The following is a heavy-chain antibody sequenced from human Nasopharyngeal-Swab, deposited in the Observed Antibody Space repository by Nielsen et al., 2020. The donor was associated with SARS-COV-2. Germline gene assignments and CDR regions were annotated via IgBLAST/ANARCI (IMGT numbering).Heavy chain of an antibody. CDR2: IYYTGST. J-gene: IGHJ6*04. D-gene: IGHD3-10*01. CDR3: ARHFRGGDV. Sequence: LRLSCTVSGGSISPYYWGWIRQPPGQGLEWIGYIYYTGSTNYNPSLKSRLTISVDRSKNQFSLRLNSVTAADTAVYYCARHFRGGDVWGNGTTVTVSS. V-gene: IGHV4-59*08. CDR1: GGSISPYY.